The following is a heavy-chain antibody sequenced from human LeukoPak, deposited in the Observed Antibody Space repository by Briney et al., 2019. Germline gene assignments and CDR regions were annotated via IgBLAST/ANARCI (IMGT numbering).Heavy chain of an antibody. Sequence: PSETLSLTCTVSGGSITYYYWSWIRQTPGKGLEWIGYIYYSGSTDYNPSLKSRVTISVDTSKNQFSLKLSSVTAADTAVYYCARRYGGNSIYYYYYYMDVWGKGTTVTVSS. CDR2: IYYSGST. CDR3: ARRYGGNSIYYYYYYMDV. CDR1: GGSITYYY. V-gene: IGHV4-59*01. D-gene: IGHD4-23*01. J-gene: IGHJ6*03.